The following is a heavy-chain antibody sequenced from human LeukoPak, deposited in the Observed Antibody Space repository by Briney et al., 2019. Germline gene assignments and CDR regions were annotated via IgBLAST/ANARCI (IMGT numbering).Heavy chain of an antibody. V-gene: IGHV3-21*01. CDR2: ISSSSSYV. CDR1: GFTFSSYS. CDR3: ARGIGDCSSTSCYTTYFDY. Sequence: GGSLRLSCAASGFTFSSYSMNWVRQAPGKGLEWVSSISSSSSYVYYADSVKGRFTISRDNAKNSLYLQMDSLRAEDTAVYYCARGIGDCSSTSCYTTYFDYWGQGTLVTASS. J-gene: IGHJ4*02. D-gene: IGHD2-2*02.